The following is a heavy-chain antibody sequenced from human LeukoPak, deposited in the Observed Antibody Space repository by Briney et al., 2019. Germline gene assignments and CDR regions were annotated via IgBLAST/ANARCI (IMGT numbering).Heavy chain of an antibody. Sequence: SETLSLTCAVSGGSISSGGYSWSWIRQPPGKGLEWIGYIYHSGSTYYNPSLKSRVTISVDTSKNQLSLRLNSVTAADTAVYYCARSRAFNSGAFDPWGQGSLVTVSS. V-gene: IGHV4-30-2*02. CDR1: GGSISSGGYS. J-gene: IGHJ5*02. CDR2: IYHSGST. D-gene: IGHD1-26*01. CDR3: ARSRAFNSGAFDP.